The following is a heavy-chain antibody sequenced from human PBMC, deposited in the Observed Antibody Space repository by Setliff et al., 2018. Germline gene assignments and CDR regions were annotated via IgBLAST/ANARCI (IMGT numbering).Heavy chain of an antibody. V-gene: IGHV1-69*06. CDR3: AREGLPHVGAAFDI. CDR1: GGTFSSYA. D-gene: IGHD3-9*01. CDR2: IIPIFGTA. J-gene: IGHJ4*02. Sequence: SVKVSCKASGGTFSSYAISWVRQAPGQGLEWMGGIIPIFGTANYAQKFQGRVTITADKSTSTAHMELSSLRSEDTAVYYCAREGLPHVGAAFDIWGQGTLVTVSS.